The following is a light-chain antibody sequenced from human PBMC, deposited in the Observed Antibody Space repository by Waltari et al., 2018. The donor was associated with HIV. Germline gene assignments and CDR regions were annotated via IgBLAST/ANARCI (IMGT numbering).Light chain of an antibody. CDR1: ALTNQY. Sequence: YELTQPSSVSVSPGQTARITCSGDALTNQYSYWYQQKPGQAPAFIRYKGIERPPGIPGRFSGSSSGTTVTLTITGVQAEDEADYYCQTPDSSGSFVVFGGGTRVTVL. V-gene: IGLV3-25*03. CDR2: KGI. J-gene: IGLJ2*01. CDR3: QTPDSSGSFVV.